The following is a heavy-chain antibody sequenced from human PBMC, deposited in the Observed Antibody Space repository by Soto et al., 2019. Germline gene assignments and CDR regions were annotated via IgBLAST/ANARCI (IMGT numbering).Heavy chain of an antibody. V-gene: IGHV4-34*01. Sequence: SETLSLTCAVYGGSFSGYSWTWIRQPPGTGLEWIGEINHTGSTTYNPSLKSRVTISVDTSKNQFSLKLTSVTAADTAVYYCARDKITDLYDYWGQGSLVPGSS. CDR3: ARDKITDLYDY. CDR2: INHTGST. D-gene: IGHD3-10*01. J-gene: IGHJ4*02. CDR1: GGSFSGYS.